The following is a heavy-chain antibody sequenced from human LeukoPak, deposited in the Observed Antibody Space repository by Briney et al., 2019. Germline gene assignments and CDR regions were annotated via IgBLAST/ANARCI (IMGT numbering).Heavy chain of an antibody. D-gene: IGHD3-10*01. CDR3: AKDRLGSRYYGSGSYYYFDY. J-gene: IGHJ4*02. CDR1: GFTFSSYA. V-gene: IGHV3-23*01. CDR2: ISGSGGST. Sequence: PGGSLRLSCAASGFTFSSYAMSWVRQAPGKGLEWVSAISGSGGSTYYADPVKGRFTISRDNSKNTLYLQMNSLRAEDTAVYYCAKDRLGSRYYGSGSYYYFDYWGQGTLVTVSS.